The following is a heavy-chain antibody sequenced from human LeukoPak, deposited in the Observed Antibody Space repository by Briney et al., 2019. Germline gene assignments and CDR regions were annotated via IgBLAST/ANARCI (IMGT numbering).Heavy chain of an antibody. CDR2: INPNSGGT. CDR3: ARGHYLAVAASIDDY. Sequence: GASVKVSCKASGYTFTGYYMHWMRQAPGQGPEWMGWINPNSGGTNYAQKFQGRVTMTRDTSISTAYMELSRLRSDDTAVYYCARGHYLAVAASIDDYWGQGTLVTVSS. D-gene: IGHD6-19*01. J-gene: IGHJ4*02. V-gene: IGHV1-2*02. CDR1: GYTFTGYY.